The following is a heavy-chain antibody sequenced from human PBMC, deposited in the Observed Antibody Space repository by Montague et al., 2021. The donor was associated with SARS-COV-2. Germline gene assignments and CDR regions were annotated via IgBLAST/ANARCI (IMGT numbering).Heavy chain of an antibody. Sequence: SETLSLTCTVSGGSISSYYWSWIRQPPGKGLEWIGYIYYSGSTNYNPSLKSRVTISVDTSKNQFSLKLSSVTAADTAVYYCARGGERSLLERPHDYWGQGTLVTGSS. D-gene: IGHD3-16*01. CDR2: IYYSGST. J-gene: IGHJ4*02. CDR1: GGSISSYY. CDR3: ARGGERSLLERPHDY. V-gene: IGHV4-59*01.